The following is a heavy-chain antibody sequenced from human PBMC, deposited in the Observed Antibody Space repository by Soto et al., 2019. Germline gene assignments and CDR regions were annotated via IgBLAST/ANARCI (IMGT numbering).Heavy chain of an antibody. CDR2: LNPSGGST. CDR1: GYTFTTYY. D-gene: IGHD7-27*01. Sequence: VASVKVSCKASGYTFTTYYMHWVRQAPGQGLEWMGILNPSGGSTSNAQKFQGRVTMTRDTSTSTVYMELSSLRSEDTAVYYCARDYWGRQGYYFDYWGQGTLVTVSS. J-gene: IGHJ4*02. V-gene: IGHV1-46*01. CDR3: ARDYWGRQGYYFDY.